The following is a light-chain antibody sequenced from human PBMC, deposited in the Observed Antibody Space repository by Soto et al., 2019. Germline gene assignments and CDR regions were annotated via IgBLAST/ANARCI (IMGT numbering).Light chain of an antibody. CDR2: GAS. CDR3: QQYGRSSFT. V-gene: IGKV3-20*01. CDR1: QSVSSNN. J-gene: IGKJ3*01. Sequence: EIVLTQSPGTLSLSPGERATLSCRASQSVSSNNLACYQQRPGQAPRVVIYGASTRATGIPERFSGSGSGTDFTLTISGLEPEDFAVYYCQQYGRSSFTFGPGTKVDIK.